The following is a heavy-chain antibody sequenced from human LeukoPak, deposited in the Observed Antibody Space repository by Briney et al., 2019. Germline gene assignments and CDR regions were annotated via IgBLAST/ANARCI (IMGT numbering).Heavy chain of an antibody. CDR1: GFTFSRYG. J-gene: IGHJ4*02. D-gene: IGHD6-13*01. CDR2: IGYDGSNK. V-gene: IGHV3-30*02. Sequence: GGSLRLSCAASGFTFSRYGMHWVRQAPGKGLEWVAFIGYDGSNKYYADSMKGRFTISRDNSKNTLYLQMNSLRAEDTAVYYCARATGYSSSWLDYWGQGTLVTVSS. CDR3: ARATGYSSSWLDY.